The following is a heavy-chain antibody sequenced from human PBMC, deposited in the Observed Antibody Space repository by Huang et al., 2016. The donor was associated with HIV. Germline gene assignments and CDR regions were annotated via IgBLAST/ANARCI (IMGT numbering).Heavy chain of an antibody. J-gene: IGHJ4*02. CDR3: ARDHHDFWRGYRRMYFFDH. D-gene: IGHD3-3*01. V-gene: IGHV4-59*11. Sequence: QVQLQESGPGLVKPSETLSLTCTVSGGSISTHYWSWIRQPPGKGLEWIGSIDYSGSTNYSPSLKSRVTIVLATSKNQFSLRVNSVTAADTAMYYCARDHHDFWRGYRRMYFFDHWGQGTLVTVSS. CDR1: GGSISTHY. CDR2: IDYSGST.